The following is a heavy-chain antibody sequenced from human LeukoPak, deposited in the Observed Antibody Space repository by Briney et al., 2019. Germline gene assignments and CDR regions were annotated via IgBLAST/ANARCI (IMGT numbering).Heavy chain of an antibody. Sequence: ASVKVSCKASGYTFTSYGISWVRQAPGQGLEWMGWISAYNGNTNYAQKLQGRVTMTTDTSTSTAYMELRGLRSDDTAVYYCARATAAGKLNAFDIWGQGTMVTVSS. D-gene: IGHD6-13*01. V-gene: IGHV1-18*01. CDR1: GYTFTSYG. CDR3: ARATAAGKLNAFDI. J-gene: IGHJ3*02. CDR2: ISAYNGNT.